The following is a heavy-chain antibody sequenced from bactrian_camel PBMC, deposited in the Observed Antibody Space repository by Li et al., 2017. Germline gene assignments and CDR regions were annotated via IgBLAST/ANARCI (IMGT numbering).Heavy chain of an antibody. CDR1: GFTFSAYY. J-gene: IGHJ4*01. V-gene: IGHV3S5*01. D-gene: IGHD5*01. CDR3: TGPLPGTDS. Sequence: QVQLVESGGGLAQPGGFLRISCAASGFTFSAYYMSWVRQAPGKGLEWVSSIIPDGTLTYYNDQVQGRFTISRDNSKAIVWLQMNSLKPEDTALYYCTGPLPGTDSWGQGTQVTVS. CDR2: IIPDGTLT.